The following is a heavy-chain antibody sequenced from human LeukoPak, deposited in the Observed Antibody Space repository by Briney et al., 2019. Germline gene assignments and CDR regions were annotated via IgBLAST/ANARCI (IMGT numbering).Heavy chain of an antibody. CDR1: GGSISSYY. J-gene: IGHJ6*03. V-gene: IGHV4-59*01. CDR2: IYYSGST. D-gene: IGHD5-18*01. CDR3: ARTTEGGYTYGYFYYYYMDV. Sequence: ASETLSLTCTVSGGSISSYYWSWIRQPPGKGLEWIGYIYYSGSTNYNPSLKSRVTISVDTSKNQFSLKLSSVTAADTAVYCCARTTEGGYTYGYFYYYYMDVWGKGTTVTISS.